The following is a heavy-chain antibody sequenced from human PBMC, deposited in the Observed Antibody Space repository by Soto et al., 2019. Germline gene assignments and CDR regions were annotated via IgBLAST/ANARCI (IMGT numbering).Heavy chain of an antibody. Sequence: PLEILSLTCTVSGGSISSGDYYWSWIRQPPGKGLEWIGYIYYSGSTYYNPSLKSRVTISVDTSKNQFSLKLSSVTAADTAVYYCARVLNRNPLFDYWGQGTLVTVSS. CDR2: IYYSGST. J-gene: IGHJ4*02. V-gene: IGHV4-30-4*01. CDR1: GGSISSGDYY. CDR3: ARVLNRNPLFDY. D-gene: IGHD4-4*01.